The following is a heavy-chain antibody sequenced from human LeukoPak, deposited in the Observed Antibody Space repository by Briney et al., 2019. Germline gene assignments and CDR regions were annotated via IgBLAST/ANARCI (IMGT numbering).Heavy chain of an antibody. Sequence: ASVKVSCKASGGTFSSYAISWVRQAPGQGLEWMGGIIPIFGTANYAQKFQGRVTITADKSTSTAYMELSSLRSEDTAVYYCARRKVYYGSGSYSRIAYYFDYWGQGTLVTVSS. CDR2: IIPIFGTA. J-gene: IGHJ4*02. V-gene: IGHV1-69*06. CDR1: GGTFSSYA. CDR3: ARRKVYYGSGSYSRIAYYFDY. D-gene: IGHD3-10*01.